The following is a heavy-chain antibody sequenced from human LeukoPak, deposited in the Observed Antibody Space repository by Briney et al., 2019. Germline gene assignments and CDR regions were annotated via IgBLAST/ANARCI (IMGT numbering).Heavy chain of an antibody. CDR1: GGSISSSNYY. CDR2: KYYSGNT. D-gene: IGHD3-16*02. Sequence: PSETLSLTCTASGGSISSSNYYWGWIRQPPGKGLEWIGSKYYSGNTDYNPSLKSRVTISVDTSKNQFSLKVNSVTAADTAVYYCARTLGWASSRYPFDGWGQGTLVTVSS. J-gene: IGHJ4*02. CDR3: ARTLGWASSRYPFDG. V-gene: IGHV4-39*01.